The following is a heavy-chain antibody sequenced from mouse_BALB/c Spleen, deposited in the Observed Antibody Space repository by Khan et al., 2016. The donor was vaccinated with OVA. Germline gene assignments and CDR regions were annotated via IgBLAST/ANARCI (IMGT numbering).Heavy chain of an antibody. CDR1: GYTFTDYA. J-gene: IGHJ2*01. Sequence: QVQLQQSGPELVRPGVSVKISCKGSGYTFTDYAMYWVKQSHAKSLEWIGLISTYSGNTNYNQKFKGKATMTVDKSSSTAYMELARLTSEDSAIYYCARHAYDGYYDYWGQGTTLTVSS. D-gene: IGHD2-3*01. V-gene: IGHV1S137*01. CDR2: ISTYSGNT. CDR3: ARHAYDGYYDY.